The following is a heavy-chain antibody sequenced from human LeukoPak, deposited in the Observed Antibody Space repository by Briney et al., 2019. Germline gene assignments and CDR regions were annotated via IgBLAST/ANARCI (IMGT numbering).Heavy chain of an antibody. J-gene: IGHJ4*02. Sequence: GGSLRLSCAASGFTFSSYGMHWVRQAPGKGLEWVAFIRYDGSNKYYADSVRGRFTISRDNSKNTLYLQMNSLRAEDTAVYYCAKQWATARPSFDYWGQGTLVTVSS. D-gene: IGHD6-6*01. CDR2: IRYDGSNK. CDR1: GFTFSSYG. V-gene: IGHV3-30*02. CDR3: AKQWATARPSFDY.